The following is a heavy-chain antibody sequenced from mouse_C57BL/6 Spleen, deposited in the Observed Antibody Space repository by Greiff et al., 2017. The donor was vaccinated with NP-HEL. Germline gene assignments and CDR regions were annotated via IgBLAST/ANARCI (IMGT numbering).Heavy chain of an antibody. D-gene: IGHD1-1*01. Sequence: QVQLQQSGAELVRPGTSVKVSCKASGYAFTNYLIEWVKQRPGPGLEWIGVINPGSGGTNYNEKFKGKATLTADKSSSTAYMQLSSLTSEDSAVYFCARGDYGSSYVLDYWGQGTTLTVSS. J-gene: IGHJ2*01. CDR3: ARGDYGSSYVLDY. V-gene: IGHV1-54*01. CDR2: INPGSGGT. CDR1: GYAFTNYL.